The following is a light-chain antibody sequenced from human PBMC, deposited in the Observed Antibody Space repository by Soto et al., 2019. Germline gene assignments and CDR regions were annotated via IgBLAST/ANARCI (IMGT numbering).Light chain of an antibody. Sequence: DIQMTQSPSTLSAFVGDRVTITCRASQSVNSWLAWYQQRPGKAPKLLIYDASTLESGVPSRFSGSGSGTEFTLTISSLQPDDFATYYCQHHRTFXQGTKVDIK. CDR2: DAS. J-gene: IGKJ1*01. CDR3: QHHRT. CDR1: QSVNSW. V-gene: IGKV1-5*01.